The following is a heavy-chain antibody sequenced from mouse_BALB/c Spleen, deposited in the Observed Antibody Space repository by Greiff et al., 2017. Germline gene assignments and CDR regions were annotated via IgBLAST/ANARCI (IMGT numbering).Heavy chain of an antibody. CDR1: GFSLSTSGMG. Sequence: QVTLKVSGPGILKPSQTLSLTCSFSGFSLSTSGMGVGWIRQPSGKGLEWLAHIWWDDDKYYNPSLKSQLTISKDTSRNQVFLKITSVDTADTATYYCARRESRSRDYYGSSPYAMDYWGQGTSVTVSS. CDR2: IWWDDDK. D-gene: IGHD1-1*01. V-gene: IGHV8-8*01. J-gene: IGHJ4*01. CDR3: ARRESRSRDYYGSSPYAMDY.